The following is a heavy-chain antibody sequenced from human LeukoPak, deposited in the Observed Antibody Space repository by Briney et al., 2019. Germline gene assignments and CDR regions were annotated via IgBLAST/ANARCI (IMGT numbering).Heavy chain of an antibody. CDR2: IRSKGSGGST. V-gene: IGHV3-22*01. CDR3: SRDVDGGSGDWLLSGPNNWFDP. J-gene: IGHJ5*02. D-gene: IGHD3-9*01. CDR1: GFTFRYYY. Sequence: GGSLRLSCAVSGFTFRYYYMSAVRQAPGKGLEWVGFIRSKGSGGSTEWTTSVKGRFTISRDDSKSITYLQMKSLKTEDTAVYYCSRDVDGGSGDWLLSGPNNWFDPWGQGTLVTVSS.